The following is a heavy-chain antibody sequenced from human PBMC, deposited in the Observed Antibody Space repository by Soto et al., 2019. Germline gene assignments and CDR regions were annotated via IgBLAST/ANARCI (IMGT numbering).Heavy chain of an antibody. D-gene: IGHD2-15*01. J-gene: IGHJ6*04. CDR1: GYTFTSYY. CDR2: INPSGGST. CDR3: ARSGYCSGGSCLRPSLLFHV. V-gene: IGHV1-46*03. Sequence: ASVKVSCKASGYTFTSYYMHWVRQAPGQGLEWMGLINPSGGSTSYAQKFQGRVTMTRDTSTSTVYMELSSLRSEDTAVYYCARSGYCSGGSCLRPSLLFHVWGKGTTVTVSS.